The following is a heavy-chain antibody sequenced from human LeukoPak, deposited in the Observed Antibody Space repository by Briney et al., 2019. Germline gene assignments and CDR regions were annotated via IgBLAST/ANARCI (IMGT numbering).Heavy chain of an antibody. Sequence: GSLRPSCAASGFSFSSHGMSWVRPAPGKGAEWVSGIIGGAGGTYYADSVKGRFTISRDNAKNTLYLQMNSLRAEDTAVYYCAHGSMYQLDYWGQGTLVTVSS. D-gene: IGHD2-2*01. V-gene: IGHV3-23*01. CDR2: IIGGAGGT. CDR3: AHGSMYQLDY. CDR1: GFSFSSHG. J-gene: IGHJ4*02.